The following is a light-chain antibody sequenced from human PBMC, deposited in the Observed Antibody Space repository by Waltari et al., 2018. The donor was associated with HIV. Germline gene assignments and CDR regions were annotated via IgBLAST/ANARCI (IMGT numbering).Light chain of an antibody. J-gene: IGLJ2*01. CDR1: SSDIGGYDY. Sequence: QPGPSVSGSPGQSITISCTGTSSDIGGYDYVSWYQQHPGKAPKLLIYGVSSRPSGVSNRFSGSRSGNTASLTISGLQADDEAHYYCSAYTTYSPLAVFGGGTKLTVL. V-gene: IGLV2-14*01. CDR2: GVS. CDR3: SAYTTYSPLAV.